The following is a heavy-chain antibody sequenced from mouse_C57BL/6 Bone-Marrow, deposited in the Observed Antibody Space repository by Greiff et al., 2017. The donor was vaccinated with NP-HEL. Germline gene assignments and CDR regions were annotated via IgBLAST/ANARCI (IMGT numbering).Heavy chain of an antibody. CDR1: GYTFTDYY. CDR2: INPYNGGT. J-gene: IGHJ3*01. D-gene: IGHD2-4*01. CDR3: ARDYDYDEGPWFAY. V-gene: IGHV1-19*01. Sequence: VPLQPSGPVLVKPGASVKMSCKASGYTFTDYYMNWVKQSHGKSLEWIGVINPYNGGTSYNQKFKGKATLTVDKSSSTAYMELNSLTSEDSAVYYCARDYDYDEGPWFAYWGQGTLVTVSA.